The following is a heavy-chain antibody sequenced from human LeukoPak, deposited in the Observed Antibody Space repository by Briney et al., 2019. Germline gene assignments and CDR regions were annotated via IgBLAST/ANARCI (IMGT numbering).Heavy chain of an antibody. D-gene: IGHD3-22*01. CDR2: NYSGGST. V-gene: IGHV3-23*03. CDR1: GITFSSYA. CDR3: AKDDSYIRFYS. Sequence: GGSLILSCGASGITFSSYAMRWVRQAPGKGLGWVSVNYSGGSTYYADSVKGRFTISSDNSKNTLYLQMNSLRAEDTAVYHCAKDDSYIRFYSWGQGTLVTVSS. J-gene: IGHJ5*01.